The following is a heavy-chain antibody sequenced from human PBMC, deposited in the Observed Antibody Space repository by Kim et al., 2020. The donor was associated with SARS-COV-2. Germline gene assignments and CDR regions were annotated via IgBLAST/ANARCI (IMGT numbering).Heavy chain of an antibody. CDR3: ASLTGNFDY. V-gene: IGHV1-2*02. CDR2: T. Sequence: TNYAPKFRGRVTLTRDMSISTAYMELNRLRSDDTAVYYCASLTGNFDYWGQGTLITVSS. J-gene: IGHJ4*02. D-gene: IGHD7-27*01.